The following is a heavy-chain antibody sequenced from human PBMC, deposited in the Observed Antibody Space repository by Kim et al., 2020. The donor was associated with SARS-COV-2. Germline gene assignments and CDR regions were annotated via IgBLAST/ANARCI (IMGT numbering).Heavy chain of an antibody. CDR1: GGSISSSSYY. V-gene: IGHV4-39*01. CDR2: IYYSGST. D-gene: IGHD3-16*01. J-gene: IGHJ4*02. CDR3: ARQGPRYVGLDH. Sequence: SETLSLTCTVSGGSISSSSYYWGWIRQPPGKGLEWIGIIYYSGSTYYNSALKSRVTISVDTSKNPFSLKLSSVTAADTAVYYCARQGPRYVGLDHWGQGTLVTVSS.